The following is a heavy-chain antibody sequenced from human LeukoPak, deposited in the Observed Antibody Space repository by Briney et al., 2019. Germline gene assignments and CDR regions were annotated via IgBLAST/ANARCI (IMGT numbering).Heavy chain of an antibody. CDR1: GGSIRSYY. D-gene: IGHD6-13*01. J-gene: IGHJ4*02. CDR2: IYTSGST. CDR3: ARDRQQLVGDFDY. V-gene: IGHV4-4*07. Sequence: PSETLSLTCTVSGGSIRSYYWSWLRQPAGKALEWIGRIYTSGSTNYNPSLKSRVTMSVDTSKNQFSLKLSSVTAADTAVYYCARDRQQLVGDFDYWGQGTLVTVSS.